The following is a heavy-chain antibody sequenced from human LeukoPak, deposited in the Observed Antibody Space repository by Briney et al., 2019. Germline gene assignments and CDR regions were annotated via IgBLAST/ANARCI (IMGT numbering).Heavy chain of an antibody. Sequence: PGGSLRLYGAASGLTVSGNLMSWVRQAPGKGLDGVSVIYRGGTTYFTEFVEGRFTIARDNSKNTLYLQMNSLRAEDTAIYYSAKRRPHDMEDYWGQGTLVTVSS. CDR1: GLTVSGNL. CDR3: AKRRPHDMEDY. D-gene: IGHD3-22*01. CDR2: IYRGGTT. V-gene: IGHV3-66*04. J-gene: IGHJ4*02.